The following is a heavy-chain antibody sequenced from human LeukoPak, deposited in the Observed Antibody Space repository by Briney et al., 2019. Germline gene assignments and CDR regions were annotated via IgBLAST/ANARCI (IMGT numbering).Heavy chain of an antibody. Sequence: GGSLRLSCAASGFTFSGYAMSWVRQAPGKGLEWVSYISSSSSTIYYADSVKGRFTISRDNAKNSLYLQMNSLRAEDTAVYYCASRQDPSTYYDFRSGHSGVDYWGQGTLVTVSS. J-gene: IGHJ4*02. V-gene: IGHV3-48*01. D-gene: IGHD3-3*01. CDR1: GFTFSGYA. CDR2: ISSSSSTI. CDR3: ASRQDPSTYYDFRSGHSGVDY.